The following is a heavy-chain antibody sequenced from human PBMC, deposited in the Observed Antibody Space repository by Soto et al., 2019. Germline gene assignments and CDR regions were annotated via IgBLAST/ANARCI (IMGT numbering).Heavy chain of an antibody. V-gene: IGHV3-21*01. CDR3: ARDSLSPQVFDY. CDR1: GFTFSSYS. J-gene: IGHJ4*02. CDR2: ISSSSSYI. Sequence: GGSLRLSCAASGFTFSSYSMNWVRQAPGKGLEWVSSISSSSSYIYYADSVKGRFTISRDNAKNSLYLQMNSLRAEDTAVYYCARDSLSPQVFDYWGQGTLVTVSS.